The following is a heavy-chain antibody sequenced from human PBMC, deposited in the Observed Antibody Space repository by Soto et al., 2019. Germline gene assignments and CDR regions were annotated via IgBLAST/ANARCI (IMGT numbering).Heavy chain of an antibody. Sequence: PSETLSLTCAVYGGSFSGYYWSWIRQPPGKGLEWIGEINHSGSTNYNPSLKSRVTISVDTSKNQFSLKLSSVTAADTAVYYCARDPSKASSRLYYSDYWGQGTLVPVSS. CDR3: ARDPSKASSRLYYSDY. CDR1: GGSFSGYY. D-gene: IGHD2-2*01. J-gene: IGHJ4*02. CDR2: INHSGST. V-gene: IGHV4-34*01.